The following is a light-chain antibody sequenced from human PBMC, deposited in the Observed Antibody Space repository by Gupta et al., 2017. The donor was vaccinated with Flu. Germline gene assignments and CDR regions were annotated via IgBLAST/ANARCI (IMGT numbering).Light chain of an antibody. CDR3: GSYTDSSTVV. CDR2: EVS. Sequence: QSALTQPASVSGSPGQSITISCTGTSSDIGGYNYVSWYQQHPGKAPKLMIYEVSNRPSGVSNRFSGSKSGNTASLTISGLQAEDEGDYYCGSYTDSSTVVFGGGTKLTVL. CDR1: SSDIGGYNY. J-gene: IGLJ3*02. V-gene: IGLV2-14*01.